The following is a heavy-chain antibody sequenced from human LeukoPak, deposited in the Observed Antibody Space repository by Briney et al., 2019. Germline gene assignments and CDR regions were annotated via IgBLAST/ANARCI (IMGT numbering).Heavy chain of an antibody. CDR1: GGTFSSYA. CDR3: ARDLFYGSGSYPELITYYFDY. Sequence: ASVKVSCKASGGTFSSYAISWVRQAPGQGLEWMGRIMPILGIANYAQKFQGRVTITADKSTSTAYMELSSLRSEDTAVYYCARDLFYGSGSYPELITYYFDYWGQGTLVTVSS. CDR2: IMPILGIA. J-gene: IGHJ4*02. V-gene: IGHV1-69*04. D-gene: IGHD3-10*01.